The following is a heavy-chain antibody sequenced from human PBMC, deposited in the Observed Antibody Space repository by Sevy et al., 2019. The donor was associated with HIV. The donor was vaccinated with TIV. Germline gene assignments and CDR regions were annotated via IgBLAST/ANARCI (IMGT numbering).Heavy chain of an antibody. D-gene: IGHD2-2*01. CDR3: AKDLVVVPAAHYYDY. Sequence: GGSLRLSCAASGFTFSSYAMHWVRQAPGKGLEWVAFIRYDGSNKYYADSVKGRFTISRDNSKNTLYLQMNSLRAEDTAVYYCAKDLVVVPAAHYYDYWGQGTLVTVSS. J-gene: IGHJ4*02. CDR2: IRYDGSNK. V-gene: IGHV3-30*02. CDR1: GFTFSSYA.